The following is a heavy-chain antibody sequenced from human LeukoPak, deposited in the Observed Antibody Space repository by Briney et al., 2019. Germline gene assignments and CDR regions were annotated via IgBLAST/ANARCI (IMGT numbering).Heavy chain of an antibody. V-gene: IGHV1-69*05. CDR1: GGTFSSYA. D-gene: IGHD3-22*01. Sequence: SVKVSCKASGGTFSSYAISWVRQAPGQGLERMGGIIPIFGTANYAQKFQGRVTITTDESTSTAYMELSSLRSEDTAVYYCARPGDDSSGYYYGGYDYWGQGTLVTVSS. J-gene: IGHJ4*02. CDR2: IIPIFGTA. CDR3: ARPGDDSSGYYYGGYDY.